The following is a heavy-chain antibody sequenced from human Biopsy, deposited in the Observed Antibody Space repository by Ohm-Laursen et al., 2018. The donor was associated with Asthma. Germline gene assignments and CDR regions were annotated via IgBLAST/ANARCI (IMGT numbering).Heavy chain of an antibody. D-gene: IGHD5-18*01. V-gene: IGHV3-30*03. CDR1: GFVFSQCG. CDR2: MSYEGSTE. CDR3: ARGYSLGGDFHY. J-gene: IGHJ4*02. Sequence: SLRLSCAASGFVFSQCGMHWVRQGPGKGLEWVAVMSYEGSTEYYPDSVKGRFTISRDNSKNTVCLQMNSPRVADTAVYYCARGYSLGGDFHYWGQGILVTVSS.